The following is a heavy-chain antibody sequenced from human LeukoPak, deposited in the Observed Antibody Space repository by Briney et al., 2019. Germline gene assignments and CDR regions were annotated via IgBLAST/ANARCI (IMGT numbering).Heavy chain of an antibody. Sequence: GGSLRLSCAASGFTFSSYAMSWVRQAPGKGLKWVSAISGSGGSTYYADSVKGRFTISRDNSKNTLYLQMNSLRAEDTAVYYCARLDDSAAGRDYWGQGTLFTVSS. J-gene: IGHJ4*02. V-gene: IGHV3-23*01. CDR2: ISGSGGST. D-gene: IGHD6-13*01. CDR3: ARLDDSAAGRDY. CDR1: GFTFSSYA.